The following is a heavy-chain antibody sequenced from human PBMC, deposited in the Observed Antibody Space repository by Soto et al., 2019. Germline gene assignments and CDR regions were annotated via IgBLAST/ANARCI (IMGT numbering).Heavy chain of an antibody. CDR1: GFTFSSYG. CDR2: IWYDGSNK. V-gene: IGHV3-33*01. D-gene: IGHD4-17*01. Sequence: AGGSLRLSCAASGFTFSSYGMHWVRQAPGKGLEWVAVIWYDGSNKYYADSVKGRFTISRDNSKNTLYLQMNSLRAEDTAVYYCARDRDYPQAFYYYYYGMDVWGQGTTVTVSS. J-gene: IGHJ6*02. CDR3: ARDRDYPQAFYYYYYGMDV.